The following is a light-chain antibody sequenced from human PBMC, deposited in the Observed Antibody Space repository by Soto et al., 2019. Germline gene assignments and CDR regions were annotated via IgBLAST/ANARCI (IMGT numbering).Light chain of an antibody. Sequence: QSVLTQPASVSGSPGQSITISCTGTSSDVGGYNYVSWYQKHPGKAPKLMISGVTNRPAGVSNRFSGSKSGNTASLTITGLQAEDEADYFCSSFAGSIFYVFGTGTKVTVL. J-gene: IGLJ1*01. CDR2: GVT. CDR3: SSFAGSIFYV. CDR1: SSDVGGYNY. V-gene: IGLV2-14*01.